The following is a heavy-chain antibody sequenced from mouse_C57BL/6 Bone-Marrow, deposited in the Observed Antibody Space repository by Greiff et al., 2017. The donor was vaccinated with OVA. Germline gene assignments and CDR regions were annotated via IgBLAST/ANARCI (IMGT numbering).Heavy chain of an antibody. V-gene: IGHV1-5*01. J-gene: IGHJ3*01. Sequence: DVKLVESGTVLARPGASVKMSCKTSGYTFTSYWMHWVKQRPGQGLEWIGAIYPGNSDTSYNQKFKGKAKLTAVTSASTAYMELSSLTNEDSAVYYCTRRIYDGYWAWFAYWGQGTLVTVSA. D-gene: IGHD2-3*01. CDR3: TRRIYDGYWAWFAY. CDR1: GYTFTSYW. CDR2: IYPGNSDT.